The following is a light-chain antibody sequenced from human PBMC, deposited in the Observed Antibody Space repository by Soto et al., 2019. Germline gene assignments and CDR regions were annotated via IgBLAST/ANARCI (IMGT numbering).Light chain of an antibody. V-gene: IGLV2-8*01. CDR2: EVT. J-gene: IGLJ1*01. Sequence: QSALTQPPSASGSPGQSVTISCTGTSSDVGGYDYVSWYQQHPGKAPKLMIFEVTKRPSGVPDRFSGSKSGNTASLTVSGLQVEYEADYYCTSYAGSNTPYVFGTGTKVTVL. CDR1: SSDVGGYDY. CDR3: TSYAGSNTPYV.